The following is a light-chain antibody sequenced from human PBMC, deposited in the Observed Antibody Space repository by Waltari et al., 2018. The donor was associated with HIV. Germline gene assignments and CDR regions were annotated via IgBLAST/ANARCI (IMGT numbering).Light chain of an antibody. CDR1: SSNIGAGYD. Sequence: QSVLTQPPSASGTPGQMVTISCTGSSSNIGAGYDVHWYQQLPGTAPKPLIYANINRPSGVPDRFSGSKSGSSASLAITGLQAEDEAHYYCQSFDSSLTTSGVIFGGGTKLTVL. V-gene: IGLV1-40*01. J-gene: IGLJ2*01. CDR3: QSFDSSLTTSGVI. CDR2: ANI.